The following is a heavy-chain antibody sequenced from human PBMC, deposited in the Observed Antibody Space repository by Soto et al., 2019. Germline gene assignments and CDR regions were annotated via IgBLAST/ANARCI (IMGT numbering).Heavy chain of an antibody. CDR2: ISGSGGST. D-gene: IGHD1-26*01. CDR3: ARRGSGSYYDY. Sequence: EVQLLESGGGLVQPGGSLRLSCAASGFTFSSYAMRWVRQAPVKGLEWVSAISGSGGSTYYADSVKGRFNISRDNSKNTLYLQMNSLRAEDTAVYYCARRGSGSYYDYWGQGTLVTASS. J-gene: IGHJ4*02. CDR1: GFTFSSYA. V-gene: IGHV3-23*01.